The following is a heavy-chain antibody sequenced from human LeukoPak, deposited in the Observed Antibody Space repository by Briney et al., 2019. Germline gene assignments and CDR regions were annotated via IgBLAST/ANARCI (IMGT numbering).Heavy chain of an antibody. D-gene: IGHD1-14*01. V-gene: IGHV3-53*01. J-gene: IGHJ4*02. CDR1: GFTVMTNH. CDR3: ARGVEPLAANTLAY. Sequence: GGSLRLSCAASGFTVMTNHMTGVLQAPGKGLEGGSVLYSEGNTKYADSVQGRFTISRDNSKNTLYLEMNSLSPDDTAVYYCARGVEPLAANTLAYWGQGTLVTVSS. CDR2: LYSEGNT.